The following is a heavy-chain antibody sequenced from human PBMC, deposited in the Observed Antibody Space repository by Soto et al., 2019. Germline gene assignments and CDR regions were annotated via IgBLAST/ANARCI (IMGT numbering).Heavy chain of an antibody. J-gene: IGHJ6*02. D-gene: IGHD6-6*01. CDR2: ISYHESNK. V-gene: IGHV3-30*18. CDR1: KFTFSTYG. CDR3: AKDLGAARPYYGLDV. Sequence: QAQLVESGGGVVQPGTSLRLSCVGSKFTFSTYGMHCVRQAPGKGLEWVAVISYHESNKYYGASVRGRFTISRDNSKNTLYLQMNSLRAEDTAVYFCAKDLGAARPYYGLDVWGQGTTVTVSS.